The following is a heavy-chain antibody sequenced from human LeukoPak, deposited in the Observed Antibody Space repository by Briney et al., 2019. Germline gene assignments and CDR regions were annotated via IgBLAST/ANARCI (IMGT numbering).Heavy chain of an antibody. CDR3: ARDHRAGAFDI. CDR1: GGSISSSSYY. D-gene: IGHD3-10*01. Sequence: SETLSLTCTASGGSISSSSYYWGWIRQPPGKGLEWIGSIYYSGSTYYNPSLKSRVTISVDTSKNQFSLKLSSVTAADTAVYYCARDHRAGAFDIWGQGTMVTVSS. CDR2: IYYSGST. J-gene: IGHJ3*02. V-gene: IGHV4-39*07.